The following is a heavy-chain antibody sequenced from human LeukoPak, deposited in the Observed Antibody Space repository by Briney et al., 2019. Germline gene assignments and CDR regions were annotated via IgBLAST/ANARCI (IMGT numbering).Heavy chain of an antibody. CDR3: AKVRYYYDSSGYYYFDY. Sequence: GGSLRLSGAASGFTFSSYAMSWVRQAPGKGLEWVSAISGSGGSTYYADSVKGRFTISRDNSKNTLYLQMNSLRAEDTAVYYCAKVRYYYDSSGYYYFDYWGQGTLVTVSS. V-gene: IGHV3-23*01. J-gene: IGHJ4*02. CDR1: GFTFSSYA. D-gene: IGHD3-22*01. CDR2: ISGSGGST.